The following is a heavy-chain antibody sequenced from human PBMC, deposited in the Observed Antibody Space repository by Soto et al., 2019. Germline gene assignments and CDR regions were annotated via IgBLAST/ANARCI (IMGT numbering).Heavy chain of an antibody. CDR2: IYYSGST. CDR3: ARTLDTAMGPSDY. Sequence: SETLSLTCTVSGGSVSSGSYYWSWIRQPPGKGREWIGYIYYSGSTTYNPSLKSRVTISVDTSKNQFSLKLSSVTAADTAVYYCARTLDTAMGPSDYWGQGTLVTVSS. CDR1: GGSVSSGSYY. J-gene: IGHJ4*02. D-gene: IGHD5-18*01. V-gene: IGHV4-61*01.